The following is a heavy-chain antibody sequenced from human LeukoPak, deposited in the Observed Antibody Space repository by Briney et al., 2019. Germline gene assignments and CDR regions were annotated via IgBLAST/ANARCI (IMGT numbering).Heavy chain of an antibody. J-gene: IGHJ5*02. V-gene: IGHV1-46*01. CDR1: GYTFTGYY. CDR2: INPSGTGT. CDR3: ATDHSMANTAWWFDP. D-gene: IGHD5-24*01. Sequence: ASVKVSCKASGYTFTGYYMHWVRQPPGQGLEWMGVINPSGTGTSYAQKFQGRITMSRDTSTSTVYMELSSLRSEDTAFYYCATDHSMANTAWWFDPWGQGTLVTVSS.